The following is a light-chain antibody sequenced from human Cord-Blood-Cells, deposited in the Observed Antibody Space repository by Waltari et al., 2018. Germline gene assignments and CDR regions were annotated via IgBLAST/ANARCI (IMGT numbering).Light chain of an antibody. CDR3: QQYDKWPFT. V-gene: IGKV3D-15*01. Sequence: EIVMTQSPATLSVSPGERATLSCRAIESVSSNLACDQQKPGQAPRLRIYGASTRATGIPARLSGSGSGTEFTLTISSLQSEDFAVYYCQQYDKWPFTFGPGTKVEI. CDR1: ESVSSN. CDR2: GAS. J-gene: IGKJ3*01.